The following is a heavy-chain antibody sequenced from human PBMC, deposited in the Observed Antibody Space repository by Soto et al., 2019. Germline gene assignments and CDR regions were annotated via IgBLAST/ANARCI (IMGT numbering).Heavy chain of an antibody. CDR1: GFTFSSYA. V-gene: IGHV3-23*01. CDR2: ISGSGGST. Sequence: GGSLRLSCAASGFTFSSYAMSWVRQAPGKGLEWVSAISGSGGSTYYADSVKGRFTISRDNSKNTLYLQMNSLRAEDTAVYYCAKVEDFWSGPPYFDYWGQGTLVTVSS. CDR3: AKVEDFWSGPPYFDY. D-gene: IGHD3-3*01. J-gene: IGHJ4*02.